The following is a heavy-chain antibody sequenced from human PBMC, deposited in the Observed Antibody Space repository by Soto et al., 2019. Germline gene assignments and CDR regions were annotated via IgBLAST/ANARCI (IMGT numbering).Heavy chain of an antibody. Sequence: GGSLRLSCAASGFTFSSYAMHWVRHAPGKGLEWVAVISYDGSNKYYADSVKGRFTISRDNSKNTLYLQMNSLRAEDTAVYYCARDMTTVTTSRYYYYGMDVWGQGTTVTVSS. V-gene: IGHV3-30-3*01. CDR3: ARDMTTVTTSRYYYYGMDV. CDR1: GFTFSSYA. J-gene: IGHJ6*02. D-gene: IGHD4-17*01. CDR2: ISYDGSNK.